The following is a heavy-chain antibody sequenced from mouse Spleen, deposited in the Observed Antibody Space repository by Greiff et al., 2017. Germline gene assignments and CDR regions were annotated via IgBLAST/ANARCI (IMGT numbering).Heavy chain of an antibody. CDR3: ARSGEGPDY. D-gene: IGHD3-1*01. CDR2: INPSNGRT. J-gene: IGHJ2*01. CDR1: GYTFTSYW. Sequence: VQLQQPGAELVKPGASVKLSCKASGYTFTSYWMHWVKQRPGQGLEWIGEINPSNGRTNYNEKFKSKATLTVDKSSSTAYMQLSSLTSEDSAVYYCARSGEGPDYWGQGTTLTVSS. V-gene: IGHV1S81*02.